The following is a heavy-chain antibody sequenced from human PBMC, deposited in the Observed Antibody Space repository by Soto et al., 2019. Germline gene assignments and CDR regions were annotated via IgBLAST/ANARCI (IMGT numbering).Heavy chain of an antibody. J-gene: IGHJ4*02. Sequence: PSETLSLTCSVSGVSVSSGSHYWSWIRQSPGKGLEWIGFICYSGSTNYNPSLKSRITISVDTSKNQFSLKVTSVNAADTAVSFCARDPRGYSSSHFFDQWGQGTLVTVSS. CDR2: ICYSGST. V-gene: IGHV4-61*01. CDR3: ARDPRGYSSSHFFDQ. CDR1: GVSVSSGSHY. D-gene: IGHD6-19*01.